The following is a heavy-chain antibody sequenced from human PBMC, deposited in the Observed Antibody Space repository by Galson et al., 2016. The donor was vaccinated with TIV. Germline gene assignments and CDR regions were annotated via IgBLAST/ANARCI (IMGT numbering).Heavy chain of an antibody. CDR2: FDPEAGGI. Sequence: SVKVSCKVSRYTLIEIAMHWVRQAPGEGLEWMGGFDPEAGGIIYAQKFQGRVTMTEGTSTDTAYMELSNLRSDDTAVYYCATVAWFPGLSLDSWGQGTLVTVSS. J-gene: IGHJ4*02. V-gene: IGHV1-24*01. D-gene: IGHD3-22*01. CDR3: ATVAWFPGLSLDS. CDR1: RYTLIEIA.